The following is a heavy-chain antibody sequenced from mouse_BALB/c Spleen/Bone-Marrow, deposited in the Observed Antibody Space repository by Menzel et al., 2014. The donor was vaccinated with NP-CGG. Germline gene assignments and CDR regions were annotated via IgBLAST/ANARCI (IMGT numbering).Heavy chain of an antibody. CDR3: ARDGATATLAY. Sequence: VKLVESGPGLVAPSQSLSITCTVSGFSLTNYCVHWVRQPPGKGLEWLGAIWAGGSTNYKSALMSRLSISKDNSKSQVLLKRNSRQTDDTAVYYCARDGATATLAYWGQGTLVTVST. J-gene: IGHJ3*01. CDR1: GFSLTNYC. CDR2: IWAGGST. V-gene: IGHV2-9*02. D-gene: IGHD1-2*01.